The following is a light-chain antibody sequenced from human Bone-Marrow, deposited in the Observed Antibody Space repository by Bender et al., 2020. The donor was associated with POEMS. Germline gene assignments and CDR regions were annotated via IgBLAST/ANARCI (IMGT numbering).Light chain of an antibody. CDR2: EVT. CDR1: SSDVGLYEY. Sequence: QSALTQPPSASGSPGQSVTISCTGTSSDVGLYEYVSWYQQHPGKAPKLMIYEVTKRPSGVPNRFSGSKSGSSASLTVSGLQDEDEADYYCSSYAGSNTVVFGGGTKLTVL. J-gene: IGLJ2*01. CDR3: SSYAGSNTVV. V-gene: IGLV2-8*01.